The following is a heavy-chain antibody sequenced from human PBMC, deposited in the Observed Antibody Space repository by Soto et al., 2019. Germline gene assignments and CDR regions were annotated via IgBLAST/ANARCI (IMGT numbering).Heavy chain of an antibody. D-gene: IGHD6-6*01. Sequence: PSETLSLTCTVSGGSIRSYCWTWIRQPPGKGLEWIGYIYYSGSTNYNPSLKSRVTISVDTSKNQFSLKLSSVTAADTAVYYCARVGAWCSSSSPVDYWGQGTLVTVSS. CDR2: IYYSGST. CDR3: ARVGAWCSSSSPVDY. V-gene: IGHV4-59*01. CDR1: GGSIRSYC. J-gene: IGHJ4*02.